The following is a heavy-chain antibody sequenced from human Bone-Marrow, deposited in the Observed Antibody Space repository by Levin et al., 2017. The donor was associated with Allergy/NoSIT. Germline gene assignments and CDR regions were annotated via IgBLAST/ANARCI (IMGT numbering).Heavy chain of an antibody. Sequence: GGSLRLSCAASGFTFSSYAMSWVRQAPVKGLDWVSAISGSGTSTYYADSVKGRFTISRDNSMTTLYLQMNSLRAEDTAVYYCAKGAGWVAGAVALIWGQGTLVTVSS. D-gene: IGHD6-19*01. CDR2: ISGSGTST. CDR1: GFTFSSYA. V-gene: IGHV3-23*01. J-gene: IGHJ4*02. CDR3: AKGAGWVAGAVALI.